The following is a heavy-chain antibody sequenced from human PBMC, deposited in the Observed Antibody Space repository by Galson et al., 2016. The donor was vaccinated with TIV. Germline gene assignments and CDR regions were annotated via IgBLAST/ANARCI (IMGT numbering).Heavy chain of an antibody. CDR1: GYSFINHD. CDR2: MNPYSGNT. Sequence: SVKVSCKASGYSFINHDINWVRQATGQGLEWMGWMNPYSGNTGYAQKFQGRVTMTRNTAISTAYMELNSLTSEDPAVYYCARAVGGNWFDPWGQGTLAAVSS. V-gene: IGHV1-8*02. D-gene: IGHD3-16*01. CDR3: ARAVGGNWFDP. J-gene: IGHJ5*02.